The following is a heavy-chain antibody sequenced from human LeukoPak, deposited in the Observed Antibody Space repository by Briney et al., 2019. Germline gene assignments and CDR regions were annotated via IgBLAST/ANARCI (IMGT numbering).Heavy chain of an antibody. J-gene: IGHJ1*01. V-gene: IGHV3-48*01. CDR3: ARDDTIPGSSSWYMYFQH. Sequence: PGGSLRLSCAASGFTFSSYSMNWVRQAPGKGLEWVSYISSSSSTIYYADSVKGRFTISRDNAKNSLHLQMNSLRAEDTAVYYCARDDTIPGSSSWYMYFQHWGQGTLVTVSS. CDR1: GFTFSSYS. CDR2: ISSSSSTI. D-gene: IGHD6-13*01.